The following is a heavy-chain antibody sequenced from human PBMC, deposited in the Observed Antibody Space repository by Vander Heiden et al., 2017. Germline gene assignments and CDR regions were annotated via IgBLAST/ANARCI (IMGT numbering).Heavy chain of an antibody. J-gene: IGHJ6*02. CDR3: AKDSDHGAFGDV. D-gene: IGHD4-17*01. V-gene: IGHV3-23*01. CDR1: GFPFSSYV. Sequence: EVQLLESGGGLVQPGGSLRLSCAASGFPFSSYVMTWVRQAPGKGLEWVSGISGSGVRTYQPDSVKGRFIISRDNSKNTLYLQMNSLRAEDTAVYYCAKDSDHGAFGDVWGQGTTVTVSS. CDR2: ISGSGVRT.